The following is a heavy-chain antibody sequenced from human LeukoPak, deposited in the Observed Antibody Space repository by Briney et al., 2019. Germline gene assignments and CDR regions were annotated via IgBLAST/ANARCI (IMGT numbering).Heavy chain of an antibody. CDR2: ISTSSSYI. V-gene: IGHV3-21*01. Sequence: GGSLRLSCAASGFTFSTYNMNWVRQAPGKGLEWVSCISTSSSYIYYSDSGKGRFTISRDNAKNSLYLQMNSLRAEDTAVNYCAREAYDDFWSGSWRYYYYMDVWGKGTTVTVSS. J-gene: IGHJ6*03. CDR3: AREAYDDFWSGSWRYYYYMDV. CDR1: GFTFSTYN. D-gene: IGHD3-3*01.